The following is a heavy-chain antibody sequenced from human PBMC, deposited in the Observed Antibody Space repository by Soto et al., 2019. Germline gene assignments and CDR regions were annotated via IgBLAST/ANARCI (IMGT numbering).Heavy chain of an antibody. J-gene: IGHJ4*02. CDR3: ARDLPSYGRRGPFDY. CDR2: IIPIFATA. V-gene: IGHV1-69*01. D-gene: IGHD5-18*01. Sequence: QVQLVQSGAEVKKPGSSVKVSCKASGGTFSSYAISWVRQAPGQGLERMGGIIPIFATANYAQKFQGRVTITADESTSTAYMELSSLRSEDTAVYYCARDLPSYGRRGPFDYWGQGTLVTVSS. CDR1: GGTFSSYA.